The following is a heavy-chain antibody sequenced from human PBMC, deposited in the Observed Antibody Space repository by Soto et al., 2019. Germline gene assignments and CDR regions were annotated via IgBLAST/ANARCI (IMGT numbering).Heavy chain of an antibody. V-gene: IGHV1-69*01. CDR2: IIPIFGTA. Sequence: QVQLVQSGAEVKKPGSSVKVSCKASGGTFSSYAISWVRQAPGQGLEWMGGIIPIFGTANYAQKFQGRVTITADESTSTAYMERSSLRSEDTAVYYCARYCSSTSCYEYYYYGMDVWGQGTTVTVSS. D-gene: IGHD2-2*01. CDR3: ARYCSSTSCYEYYYYGMDV. J-gene: IGHJ6*02. CDR1: GGTFSSYA.